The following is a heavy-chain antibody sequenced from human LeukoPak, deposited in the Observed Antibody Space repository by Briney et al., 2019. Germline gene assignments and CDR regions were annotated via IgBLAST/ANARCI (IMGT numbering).Heavy chain of an antibody. D-gene: IGHD6-6*01. CDR2: IYCGDSDT. Sequence: GESLQISCKASGTSFTSYWIAWVRQMPEKGLEWMGIIYCGDSDTRYSPSFQGQVTISADKSISTAYLQWSRLKASDPAIYYCGSGLLLARHFYLRGQGALGTVS. CDR3: GSGLLLARHFYL. J-gene: IGHJ4*02. CDR1: GTSFTSYW. V-gene: IGHV5-51*01.